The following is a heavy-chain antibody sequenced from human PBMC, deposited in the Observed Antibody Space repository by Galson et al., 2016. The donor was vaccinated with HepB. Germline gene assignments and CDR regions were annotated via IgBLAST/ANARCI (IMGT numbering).Heavy chain of an antibody. Sequence: SISSVNYYWSWIRQHPGKGLEWIGYIFYSGTTHYNPSLKSRVTISMDTSKNHFSLKLNSMTAADTAVYYCARTTGDCGGDCSWFDPWGQGTLVTVSS. CDR1: SISSVNYY. CDR3: ARTTGDCGGDCSWFDP. J-gene: IGHJ5*01. CDR2: IFYSGTT. D-gene: IGHD2-21*02. V-gene: IGHV4-31*02.